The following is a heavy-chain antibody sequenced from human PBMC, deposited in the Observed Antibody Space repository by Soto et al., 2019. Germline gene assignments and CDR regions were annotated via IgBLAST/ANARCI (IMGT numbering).Heavy chain of an antibody. CDR2: IYYSGST. D-gene: IGHD5-18*01. Sequence: PSETLSLTCTVSGGSISSGGYYWSWIRQHPGKGLEWIGYIYYSGSTYYNPSLKSRVTISVDTSKNQFSLKLSSVTAADTAVYYCARDHSHGYSYGYGSNGMDVWGQGTTVTVSS. V-gene: IGHV4-31*03. CDR3: ARDHSHGYSYGYGSNGMDV. CDR1: GGSISSGGYY. J-gene: IGHJ6*02.